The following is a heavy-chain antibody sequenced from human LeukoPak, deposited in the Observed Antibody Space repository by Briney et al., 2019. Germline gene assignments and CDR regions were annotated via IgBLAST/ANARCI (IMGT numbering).Heavy chain of an antibody. CDR1: GGSFSGYY. CDR2: INHSGST. CDR3: ARGYRVSGWRVAPYKYFDY. J-gene: IGHJ4*02. V-gene: IGHV4-34*01. Sequence: PSETLSLTCAVYGGSFSGYYWSWIRQPPGKGLEWIGEINHSGSTNYNPSLKSRVTISVDTSKNQFSLKLSSVTAADTAVYYCARGYRVSGWRVAPYKYFDYWGQGTLVTVSS. D-gene: IGHD6-25*01.